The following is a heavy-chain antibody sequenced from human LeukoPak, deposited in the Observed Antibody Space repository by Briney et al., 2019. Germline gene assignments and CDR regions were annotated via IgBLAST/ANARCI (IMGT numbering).Heavy chain of an antibody. V-gene: IGHV3-23*01. CDR3: ANGPHYQILTGYYKVRSHLDY. J-gene: IGHJ4*02. Sequence: GGSLRLSCAASRFTFSGYAISWVRQAPGKGLEWVSTISSTDVATYYADSVKGRFTISRDNSKNTLYLQMNSLRAEDTAVYSCANGPHYQILTGYYKVRSHLDYWGQGTLVTVSS. CDR1: RFTFSGYA. D-gene: IGHD3-9*01. CDR2: ISSTDVAT.